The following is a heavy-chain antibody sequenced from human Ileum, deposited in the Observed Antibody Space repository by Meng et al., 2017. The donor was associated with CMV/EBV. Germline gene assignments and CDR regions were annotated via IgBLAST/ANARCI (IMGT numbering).Heavy chain of an antibody. Sequence: LSCAASGFSIRDYYVSWIRQAPGKGLEWISYIGGGAGVTYYADSLKGRFTISRDNARKSLYLQMASLRVEDTAIYYCARGRRDIGFDSWGQGALVTVSS. CDR3: ARGRRDIGFDS. V-gene: IGHV3-11*01. CDR1: GFSIRDYY. J-gene: IGHJ4*02. CDR2: IGGGAGVT. D-gene: IGHD2-15*01.